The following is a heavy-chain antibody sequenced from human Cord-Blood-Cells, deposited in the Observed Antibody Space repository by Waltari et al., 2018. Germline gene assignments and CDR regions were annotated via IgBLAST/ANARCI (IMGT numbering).Heavy chain of an antibody. Sequence: EVQLVESGGGLVQPGGSLRLSCAASGFTLSGYWMSWVRQAPGKGLEWVANIKQDGSEKYYVDSVKGRFTISRDNAKNSLYLQMNSLRAEDTAVYYCARDRVGADAFDIWGQGTMVTVSS. D-gene: IGHD1-26*01. CDR1: GFTLSGYW. CDR3: ARDRVGADAFDI. V-gene: IGHV3-7*01. CDR2: IKQDGSEK. J-gene: IGHJ3*02.